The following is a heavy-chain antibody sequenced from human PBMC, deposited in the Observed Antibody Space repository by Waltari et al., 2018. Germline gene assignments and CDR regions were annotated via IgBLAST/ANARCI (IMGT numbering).Heavy chain of an antibody. CDR3: LREGGRGAGTYYADY. J-gene: IGHJ4*02. CDR1: GYTFRAPY. D-gene: IGHD3-10*01. V-gene: IGHV1-2*02. CDR2: SNPNSGAT. Sequence: QVQLVQSGAEVKKPGAPVTVACEAAGYTFRAPYAHWVRQAPGQRPEWMGWSNPNSGATKYAKNFQGRVTMTRDSSTSTAYMELESLICDDTAIYYCLREGGRGAGTYYADYWGLGTVVTVSS.